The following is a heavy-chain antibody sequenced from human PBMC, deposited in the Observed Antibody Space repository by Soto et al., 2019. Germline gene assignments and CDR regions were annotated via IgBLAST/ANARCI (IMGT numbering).Heavy chain of an antibody. Sequence: EVLLVESGGGLVQPGGSLRLSCEGSGFTFSPYWMHWVRQAPGKGLVWVSRVSHDASAVYAASVKVRFTHTRDNAKKTIYLQMDRLTAEDTAIYYCVRKVCIGAGCFSRGWFDPWGPGTLVTVSS. J-gene: IGHJ5*02. V-gene: IGHV3-74*01. CDR3: VRKVCIGAGCFSRGWFDP. CDR1: GFTFSPYW. D-gene: IGHD2-15*01. CDR2: VSHDASA.